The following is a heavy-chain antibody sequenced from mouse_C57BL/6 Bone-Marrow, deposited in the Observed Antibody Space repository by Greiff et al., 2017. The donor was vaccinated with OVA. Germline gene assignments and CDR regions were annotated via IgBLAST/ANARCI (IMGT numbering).Heavy chain of an antibody. D-gene: IGHD1-1*01. Sequence: VQLQESGAELARPGASVKLSCKASGYTFTSYGISWVKQRTGQGLEWIGEIYPRSGNTYYNEKFKGKATLTADKSSSTAYMELRSLTSEDSAVYFCARKGRNYDFDYWGQGTTLTVSS. V-gene: IGHV1-81*01. CDR2: IYPRSGNT. CDR1: GYTFTSYG. CDR3: ARKGRNYDFDY. J-gene: IGHJ2*01.